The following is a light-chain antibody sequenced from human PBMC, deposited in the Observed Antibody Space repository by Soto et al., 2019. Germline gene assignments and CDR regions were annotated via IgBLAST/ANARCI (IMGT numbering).Light chain of an antibody. CDR1: QRVSSY. Sequence: PGERATLSCRASQRVSSYLAWYQQKPGQAPRLVIYDVSSRATGVPPRFSGSGSGTDFTLTISSLEPEDFAFYYCLQRSTWYTFGQGTKLEIK. V-gene: IGKV3-11*01. CDR2: DVS. J-gene: IGKJ2*01. CDR3: LQRSTWYT.